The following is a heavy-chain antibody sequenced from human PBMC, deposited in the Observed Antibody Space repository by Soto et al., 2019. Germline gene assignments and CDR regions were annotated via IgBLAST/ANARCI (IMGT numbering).Heavy chain of an antibody. V-gene: IGHV3-30*18. CDR1: GFTFSSYG. D-gene: IGHD5-12*01. J-gene: IGHJ4*02. CDR2: ISYDGSNK. Sequence: QVQLVESGGGVVQPGRSLRLSCAASGFTFSSYGMHWVRQAPGKGLEWVAVISYDGSNKYYADSVKGRFTISRDNSKNTLYLQMNSLRAEDTAVYYCAKDLEYSGYDLGDYWGQGPLVTVSS. CDR3: AKDLEYSGYDLGDY.